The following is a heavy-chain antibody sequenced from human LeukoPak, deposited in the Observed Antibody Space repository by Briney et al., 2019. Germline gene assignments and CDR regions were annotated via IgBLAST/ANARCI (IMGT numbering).Heavy chain of an antibody. D-gene: IGHD6-19*01. V-gene: IGHV3-64*02. Sequence: GGSLRLSCAASGFTFSSYTMHWVRQAPGKGLEYVSAIGGNGGNIFYADSVKGRFTISGDNSHNTLYLQMGSLRAEDMAVYYCARGTSGSPGIDYWGQGTLVTVSS. CDR3: ARGTSGSPGIDY. J-gene: IGHJ4*02. CDR1: GFTFSSYT. CDR2: IGGNGGNI.